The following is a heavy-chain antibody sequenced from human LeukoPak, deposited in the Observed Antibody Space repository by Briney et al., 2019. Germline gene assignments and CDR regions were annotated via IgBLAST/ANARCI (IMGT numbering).Heavy chain of an antibody. V-gene: IGHV3-7*01. CDR3: ARDGGRYFDWPYYKGSYFDY. CDR2: IKQDGSEK. J-gene: IGHJ4*02. D-gene: IGHD3-9*01. Sequence: PGGSLRLSCAASGFTFSSYWMSWVRQAPGKGLEWVANIKQDGSEKYYVDSVKGRFTISRDNAKNSLYLQMNSLRAEDTAVYYCARDGGRYFDWPYYKGSYFDYWGQGTLVTVSS. CDR1: GFTFSSYW.